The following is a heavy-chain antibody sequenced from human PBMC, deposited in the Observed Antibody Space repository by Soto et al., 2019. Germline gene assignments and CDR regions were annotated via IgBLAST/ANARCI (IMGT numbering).Heavy chain of an antibody. D-gene: IGHD4-17*01. CDR1: GDSVSTNTVA. CDR3: ARNNYGDFYYFDS. V-gene: IGHV6-1*01. CDR2: TYYRSKWYN. J-gene: IGHJ4*02. Sequence: QVQLQQSGPGLVKPSQTLSLTCAISGDSVSTNTVAWNWIRQSPSRGLEWLGRTYYRSKWYNDYAVSVKSRITINPDTSKNQFSLQLHSVTPEDMAVYYCARNNYGDFYYFDSWGQGALVTVSS.